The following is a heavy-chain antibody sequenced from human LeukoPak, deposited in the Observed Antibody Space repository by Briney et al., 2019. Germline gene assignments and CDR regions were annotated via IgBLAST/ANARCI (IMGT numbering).Heavy chain of an antibody. CDR3: ARAGYQLLYWFDP. V-gene: IGHV4-31*03. D-gene: IGHD2-2*01. Sequence: PSETLSLTCTVSGGSISSGGYYWSWIRQHLGKGLEWIGYIYYSGSTYYNPSLKSRVTISVDTSKNQFSLKLSSVTAADTAVYYCARAGYQLLYWFDPWGQGTLVTVSS. J-gene: IGHJ5*02. CDR2: IYYSGST. CDR1: GGSISSGGYY.